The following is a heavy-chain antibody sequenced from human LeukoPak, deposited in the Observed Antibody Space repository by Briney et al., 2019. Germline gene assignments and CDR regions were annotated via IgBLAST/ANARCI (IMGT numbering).Heavy chain of an antibody. V-gene: IGHV3-7*04. J-gene: IGHJ3*02. CDR1: GFTFSSYW. D-gene: IGHD3-16*02. Sequence: PGGSLRLSCAASGFTFSSYWMSWVRQAPGKGLEWVANIKQDGSEKYHADSVKGRFTISRDNAKNSLWLQMNSLRAEDTAVYYCARAYDYVWGSYRSDAFDIWGQGQWSPSLQ. CDR2: IKQDGSEK. CDR3: ARAYDYVWGSYRSDAFDI.